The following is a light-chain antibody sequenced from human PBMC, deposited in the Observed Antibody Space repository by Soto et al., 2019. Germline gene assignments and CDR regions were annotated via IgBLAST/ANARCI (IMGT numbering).Light chain of an antibody. V-gene: IGKV3-20*01. CDR2: GAS. CDR3: QRYGSSPPLT. CDR1: QSVTSSY. J-gene: IGKJ4*01. Sequence: EIVLMQSPGTLSLSPGERATLSCRASQSVTSSYLAWYQQKPGQAPRLLIDGASRRATGIPDRFSGSGSGTDFTLTISRLELEDFAVYYCQRYGSSPPLTFGGGTKVEIK.